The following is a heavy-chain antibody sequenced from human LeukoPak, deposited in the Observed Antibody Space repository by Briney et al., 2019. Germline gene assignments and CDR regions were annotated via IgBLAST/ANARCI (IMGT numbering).Heavy chain of an antibody. J-gene: IGHJ6*03. CDR1: GFTFSSYS. D-gene: IGHD3-3*01. CDR2: ISGSGGST. V-gene: IGHV3-23*01. Sequence: GGSLRLSCAASGFTFSSYSMNWVRQAPGKGLEWVSAISGSGGSTYYADSVKGRFTISRDNSKNTLYLQMNSLRAEDTAVYYCATYYDFWSAVRYYYYYYMDVWGKGTTVTVSS. CDR3: ATYYDFWSAVRYYYYYYMDV.